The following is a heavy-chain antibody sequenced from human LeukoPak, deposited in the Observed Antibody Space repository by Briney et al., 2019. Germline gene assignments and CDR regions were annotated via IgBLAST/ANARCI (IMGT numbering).Heavy chain of an antibody. J-gene: IGHJ4*02. Sequence: ASVKVSCKASGFTFTGYYLHWVRQAPGQGLEWMGYINPHSGGTNLPQKFQGRVTMTTDTSISAAYMEQSSLISDDTAMYYCVREGNELLSKNFYYWGQGTLVTVSS. D-gene: IGHD2-21*02. V-gene: IGHV1-2*02. CDR1: GFTFTGYY. CDR2: INPHSGGT. CDR3: VREGNELLSKNFYY.